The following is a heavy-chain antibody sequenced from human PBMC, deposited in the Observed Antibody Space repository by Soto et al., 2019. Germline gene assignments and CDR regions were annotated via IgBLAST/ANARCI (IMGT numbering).Heavy chain of an antibody. CDR3: SRSLNA. CDR2: INQDGSEK. CDR1: GFTFSTYW. D-gene: IGHD2-8*01. J-gene: IGHJ5*02. V-gene: IGHV3-7*01. Sequence: GGSLRLSCAASGFTFSTYWMDWVRQTPGKGLEWVANINQDGSEKNYVDSVKGRFTISRDNAKNSLYLQMSSLTAEDSALYYCSRSLNAWGQGTLVTVSS.